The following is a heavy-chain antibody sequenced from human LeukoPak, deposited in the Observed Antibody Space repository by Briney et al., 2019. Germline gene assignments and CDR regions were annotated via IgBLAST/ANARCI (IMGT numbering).Heavy chain of an antibody. J-gene: IGHJ4*02. V-gene: IGHV3-33*08. D-gene: IGHD3-3*01. CDR2: IWYDGSNK. Sequence: GGSLRLSCAASGFTFSSYSMNWVRQAPGKGLEWVAVIWYDGSNKYYADSVKGRFTISRDNSKNTLYLQMNSLRAEDTAVYYCARAKKGYDFWSGRPEGYFDYWGQGTLVTVSS. CDR3: ARAKKGYDFWSGRPEGYFDY. CDR1: GFTFSSYS.